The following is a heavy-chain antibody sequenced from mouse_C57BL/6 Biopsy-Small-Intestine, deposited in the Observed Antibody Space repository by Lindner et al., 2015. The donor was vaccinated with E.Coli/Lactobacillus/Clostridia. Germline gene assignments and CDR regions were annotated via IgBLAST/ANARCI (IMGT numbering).Heavy chain of an antibody. J-gene: IGHJ2*01. D-gene: IGHD2-10*01. CDR3: ARSYYDNLDY. Sequence: VQLQESGPELVKPGASVKISCKASGYSFTGYYMNWVKQSPEKSLEWIGEINPSTGATSYNQKFKGKATITVDKYSNTAYIQLKSLTSEDSAVYYCARSYYDNLDYWGQGTTLTVSS. CDR2: INPSTGAT. CDR1: GYSFTGYY. V-gene: IGHV1-42*01.